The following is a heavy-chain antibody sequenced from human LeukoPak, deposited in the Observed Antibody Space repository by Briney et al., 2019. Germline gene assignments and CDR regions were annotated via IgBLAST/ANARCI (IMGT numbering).Heavy chain of an antibody. CDR1: GFTFSSYS. J-gene: IGHJ4*02. CDR2: ISSSSSI. D-gene: IGHD2-15*01. V-gene: IGHV3-21*01. Sequence: GGSLRLSCAASGFTFSSYSMNWVRQAPGKGLEWVSSISSSSSIYYADSVKGRFTISRDNAKNSLYLQMNSLRAEDTAVYYCARANPPGISFFDYWGQGTLVTVSS. CDR3: ARANPPGISFFDY.